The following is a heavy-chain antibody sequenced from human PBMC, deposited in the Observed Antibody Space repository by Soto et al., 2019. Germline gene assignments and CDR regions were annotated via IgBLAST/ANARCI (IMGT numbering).Heavy chain of an antibody. CDR2: INPNSGGT. Sequence: ASVKVSCNASGYTFTGYYMHWVRQAPGQGLELMGWINPNSGGTNYAQKFQGWVTMTRDTAISTAYRWLSRLRSDGTAVYYCARDTYSSSWYEDYYYYGMDVWGQGTTVTVSS. CDR1: GYTFTGYY. D-gene: IGHD6-13*01. J-gene: IGHJ6*02. CDR3: ARDTYSSSWYEDYYYYGMDV. V-gene: IGHV1-2*04.